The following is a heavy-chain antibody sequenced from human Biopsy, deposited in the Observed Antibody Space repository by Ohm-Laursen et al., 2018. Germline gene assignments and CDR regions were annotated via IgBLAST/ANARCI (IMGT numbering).Heavy chain of an antibody. Sequence: TLSLTCSVSGGPIDSYYWSWIRQPPGKALEWIGYIYFTGRTSYNPSLKSRVPMSVNTSKKQFSLRLSSATAADTAVYYCASAGYNPDWNFDLWGRGTLVTVSS. CDR3: ASAGYNPDWNFDL. CDR1: GGPIDSYY. V-gene: IGHV4-59*12. CDR2: IYFTGRT. J-gene: IGHJ2*01. D-gene: IGHD5-24*01.